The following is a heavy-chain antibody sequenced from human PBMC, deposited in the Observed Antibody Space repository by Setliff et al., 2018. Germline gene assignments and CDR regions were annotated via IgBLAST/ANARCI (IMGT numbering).Heavy chain of an antibody. Sequence: PSETLSLTCAVSGDSISSSNWWSWVRQSPGKGLEWIGEINHRGSTNYNPSLKSRATISIDTSKDQFSLKLISMSAADTAVYFCARGRNIAARLLDPWGQGALVTVSS. J-gene: IGHJ5*02. V-gene: IGHV4-4*02. CDR2: INHRGST. CDR3: ARGRNIAARLLDP. CDR1: GDSISSSNW. D-gene: IGHD6-6*01.